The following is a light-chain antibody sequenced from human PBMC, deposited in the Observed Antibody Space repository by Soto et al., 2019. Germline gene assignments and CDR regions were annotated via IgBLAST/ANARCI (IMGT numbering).Light chain of an antibody. CDR3: QQYDNLPPLT. CDR2: DAS. Sequence: DIQMTQSPSSLSASVGDRVTITCQASQYISNYLNWYQQKPGKAPKLLIYDASNLETGVPSRFSGSGSWTDFTFTISSLQPEDIATYYCQQYDNLPPLTFGGGTKVEIK. J-gene: IGKJ4*01. CDR1: QYISNY. V-gene: IGKV1-33*01.